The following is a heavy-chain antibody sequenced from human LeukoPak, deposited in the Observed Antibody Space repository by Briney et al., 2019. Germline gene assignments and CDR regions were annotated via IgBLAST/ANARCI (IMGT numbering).Heavy chain of an antibody. CDR2: INHSGST. CDR1: GGPFSGYY. D-gene: IGHD6-19*01. J-gene: IGHJ5*02. Sequence: PSETLSLTCAVYGGPFSGYYWSWIRQPPGKGLEWIGEINHSGSTNYNPSLKSRVTISVDTSKNQFSLKLSSVTAADTAVYYCARKRKQWLVLGWFDPWGQGTLVTVSS. CDR3: ARKRKQWLVLGWFDP. V-gene: IGHV4-34*01.